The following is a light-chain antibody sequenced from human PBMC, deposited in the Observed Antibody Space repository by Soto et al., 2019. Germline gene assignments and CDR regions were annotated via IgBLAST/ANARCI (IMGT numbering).Light chain of an antibody. CDR1: SIGSKS. CDR3: QVWDSGSDHPYV. J-gene: IGLJ1*01. CDR2: DDN. Sequence: SYVLTQPPSLSVAPGQTARVTCGGDSIGSKSIHWYQQTPGQAPVLVVYDDNDRPSGIPERFSGSNSGNTATLTISRVEVGDEADYYCQVWDSGSDHPYVFGTGTKLTVL. V-gene: IGLV3-21*02.